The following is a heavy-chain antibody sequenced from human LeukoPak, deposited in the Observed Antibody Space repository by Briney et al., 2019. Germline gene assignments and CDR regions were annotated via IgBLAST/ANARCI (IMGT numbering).Heavy chain of an antibody. CDR3: AKDPGYSGYDSFDY. J-gene: IGHJ4*02. D-gene: IGHD5-12*01. CDR1: GFTVSSNY. CDR2: IYSGGST. V-gene: IGHV3-66*02. Sequence: GGSLRLSCAASGFTVSSNYMSWVRQAPGKGLEWVSVIYSGGSTYYADSVKGRFTISRDNSKNTLYLQMNSLRAEDTAVYYCAKDPGYSGYDSFDYWGQGTLVTVSS.